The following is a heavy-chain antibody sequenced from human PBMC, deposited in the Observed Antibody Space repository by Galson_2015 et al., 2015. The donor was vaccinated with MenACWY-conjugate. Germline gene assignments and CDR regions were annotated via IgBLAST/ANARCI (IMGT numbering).Heavy chain of an antibody. CDR3: PRWVNLASRAVY. D-gene: IGHD3-3*02. CDR1: GGSLNSYY. CDR2: MYYSGSD. V-gene: IGHV4-59*01. J-gene: IGHJ4*02. Sequence: ETLSPTCTVSGGSLNSYYWSWIRQPRGKGLEWIGYMYYSGSDNYNHSLKSRVTISVDTSKNQFSLTMTSVTAADTAVYYCPRWVNLASRAVYWGQGTLVTVSS.